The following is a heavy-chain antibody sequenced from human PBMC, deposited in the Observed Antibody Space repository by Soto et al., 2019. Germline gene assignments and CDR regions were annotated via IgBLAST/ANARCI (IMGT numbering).Heavy chain of an antibody. Sequence: QLQLQESGPGLVKPSETLSLTCTVSGGSISSSSYYWGWIRQPPGKGLEWIGSIYYSGSTYYNPSLKSRVTISVDTSKNQFSLKLSSVTAADTAVYYCARNPTRVIDFDYWGQGTLVTVSS. CDR1: GGSISSSSYY. D-gene: IGHD3-22*01. CDR3: ARNPTRVIDFDY. V-gene: IGHV4-39*01. CDR2: IYYSGST. J-gene: IGHJ4*02.